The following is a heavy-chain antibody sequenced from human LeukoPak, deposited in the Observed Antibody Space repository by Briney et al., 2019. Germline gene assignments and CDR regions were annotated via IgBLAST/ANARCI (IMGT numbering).Heavy chain of an antibody. CDR3: AKVRDGYTRYYFDY. D-gene: IGHD5-24*01. J-gene: IGHJ4*02. V-gene: IGHV3-33*06. Sequence: GGSLRLSCAASGFTFSSYGMHWVRQAPGKGLEWVAVIWYDGSNKYYADSVKGRFTISRDNSKNTLYLQMNSLRAEDTAVYYCAKVRDGYTRYYFDYWGQGTLVTVSS. CDR2: IWYDGSNK. CDR1: GFTFSSYG.